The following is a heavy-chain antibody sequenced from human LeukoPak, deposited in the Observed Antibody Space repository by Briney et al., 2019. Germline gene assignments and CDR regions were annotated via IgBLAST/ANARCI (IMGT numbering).Heavy chain of an antibody. CDR1: GVSISSDGYY. J-gene: IGHJ4*02. V-gene: IGHV4-30-2*01. Sequence: SQTLSLTCSVSGVSISSDGYYWSWVRQLPGKGLEWIGYIYHTGSTYYNPSLKSRVTMAVDRSKNQFSLKLTSMTTADTAVYYCAVGRRVTIADYWGQGTLVTVSS. D-gene: IGHD4-17*01. CDR3: AVGRRVTIADY. CDR2: IYHTGST.